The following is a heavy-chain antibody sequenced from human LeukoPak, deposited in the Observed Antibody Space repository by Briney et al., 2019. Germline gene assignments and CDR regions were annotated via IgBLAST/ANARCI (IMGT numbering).Heavy chain of an antibody. V-gene: IGHV3-21*01. CDR2: ITSSSSYI. J-gene: IGHJ4*02. Sequence: GGSLRLSCAASGFTFSTYTMNWVRQAPGEGLEWVSSITSSSSYIYYADSVKGRFTISRDNAKNSLYLQMNSLRVEDTAVVAVGFDYWGQGTLVTVSS. CDR3: GFDY. CDR1: GFTFSTYT. D-gene: IGHD1-26*01.